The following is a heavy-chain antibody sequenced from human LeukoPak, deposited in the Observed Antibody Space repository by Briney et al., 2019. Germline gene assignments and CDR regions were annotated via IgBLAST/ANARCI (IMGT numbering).Heavy chain of an antibody. V-gene: IGHV1-2*02. CDR3: VRVWFGESPFRY. CDR1: GYTFTGYY. D-gene: IGHD3-10*01. CDR2: INPNSGGT. Sequence: GASVKVSCMASGYTFTGYYMHWVRPAPGQGLAWMGWINPNSGGTNYAQKFQGRVTMTRDTSISTAYMELSRLRSDDTAVYYCVRVWFGESPFRYWGQGTLVTVSS. J-gene: IGHJ4*02.